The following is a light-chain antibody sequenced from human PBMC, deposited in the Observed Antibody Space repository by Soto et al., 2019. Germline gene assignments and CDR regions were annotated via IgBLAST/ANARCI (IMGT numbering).Light chain of an antibody. CDR1: QSINNVY. CDR2: GAS. Sequence: DIVLTQSPDTLSLSPGERASLSCRASQSINNVYLGWYQQKRGQAPRLLIYGASSRATGIPDRFSGSGSGTDFTLTISRLEPEEFAVYYCRLYGSSPPMYTFGQGTKLEIK. CDR3: RLYGSSPPMYT. V-gene: IGKV3-20*01. J-gene: IGKJ2*01.